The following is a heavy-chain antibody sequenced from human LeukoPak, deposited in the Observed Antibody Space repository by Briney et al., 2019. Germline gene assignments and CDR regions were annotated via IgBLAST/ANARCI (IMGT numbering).Heavy chain of an antibody. Sequence: SVKVSCKASGGTFSSYAISWVRQAPGQGLEWMGGIIPIFGTANYAQKFQGRVTITADESTSTAYMELSSLRSEDTAVYYCARDQHWNYGGYFDYWGQGTLVTVSS. V-gene: IGHV1-69*01. CDR1: GGTFSSYA. J-gene: IGHJ4*02. D-gene: IGHD1-7*01. CDR2: IIPIFGTA. CDR3: ARDQHWNYGGYFDY.